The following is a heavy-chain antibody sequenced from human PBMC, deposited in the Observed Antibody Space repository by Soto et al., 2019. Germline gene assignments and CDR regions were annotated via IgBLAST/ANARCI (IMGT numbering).Heavy chain of an antibody. Sequence: EVQLLESGGGLVQPGGSLRLSCEGSGFTFSSYVMSWVRQAPGKGMEWVSGISGGGGNTDYADSVKGRFTVSRDNSKSTMFLQMESLRAEDTAVYYCAKAIYSGSPYYYGVDVWGQGTTVSVSS. CDR2: ISGGGGNT. D-gene: IGHD5-18*01. CDR3: AKAIYSGSPYYYGVDV. J-gene: IGHJ6*02. V-gene: IGHV3-23*01. CDR1: GFTFSSYV.